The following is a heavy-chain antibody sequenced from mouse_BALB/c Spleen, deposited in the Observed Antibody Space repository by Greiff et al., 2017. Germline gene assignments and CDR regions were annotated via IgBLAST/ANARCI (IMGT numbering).Heavy chain of an antibody. Sequence: EVKLMESGPGLVKPSQSLSLTCTVTGYSITSDYAWNWIRQFPGNKLEWMGYISYSGSTSYNPSLKSRISITRDTSKNQFFLQLNSVTTEDTATYYCARFGNYVVDWFAYWGQGTLVTVSA. CDR1: GYSITSDYA. CDR2: ISYSGST. V-gene: IGHV3-2*02. D-gene: IGHD2-1*01. CDR3: ARFGNYVVDWFAY. J-gene: IGHJ3*01.